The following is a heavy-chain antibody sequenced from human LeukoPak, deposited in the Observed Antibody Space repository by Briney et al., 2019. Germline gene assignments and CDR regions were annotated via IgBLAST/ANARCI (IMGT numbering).Heavy chain of an antibody. Sequence: ASVKVSCKASGYTFTGYYMHWVRQAPGQGLEWMGWINPNSGGTNYAQKFQGRVTMTRDTSISTAYMELSRLRSDDTAVYYCAARAGGEGYLEVPYYFDYWGQGTLVTVSS. CDR3: AARAGGEGYLEVPYYFDY. CDR1: GYTFTGYY. CDR2: INPNSGGT. V-gene: IGHV1-2*02. D-gene: IGHD3-16*01. J-gene: IGHJ4*02.